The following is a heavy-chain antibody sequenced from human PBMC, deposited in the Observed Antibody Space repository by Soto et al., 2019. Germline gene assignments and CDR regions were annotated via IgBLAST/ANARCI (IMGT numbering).Heavy chain of an antibody. CDR2: ISGSGGST. D-gene: IGHD1-26*01. V-gene: IGHV3-23*01. CDR3: AKDIRGSYYADDYYYGMDV. CDR1: GFTFSSYA. Sequence: VGSRRLSCAASGFTFSSYAMSWVRQAPGKGLEWVSAISGSGGSTYYADSVKGRFTISRDNSKNTLYLQMNSLRAEDTAVYYCAKDIRGSYYADDYYYGMDVWGQGTTVTVS. J-gene: IGHJ6*02.